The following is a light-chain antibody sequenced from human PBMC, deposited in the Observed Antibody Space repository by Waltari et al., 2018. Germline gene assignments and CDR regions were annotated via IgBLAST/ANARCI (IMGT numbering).Light chain of an antibody. CDR1: QNLLDSANSNNY. Sequence: DIVMIQFPDFLAVSLGQWVTIKCKSCQNLLDSANSNNYLAWYQQKPGQPPKLLIYWASSRETGVPDRFSGSGSGTDFTLTISSLQAEDVAVYYCQQHYSSPYTFGQGTKLEI. CDR3: QQHYSSPYT. J-gene: IGKJ2*01. V-gene: IGKV4-1*01. CDR2: WAS.